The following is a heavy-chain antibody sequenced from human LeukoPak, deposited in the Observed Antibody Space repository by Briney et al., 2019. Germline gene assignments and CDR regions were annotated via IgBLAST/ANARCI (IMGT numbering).Heavy chain of an antibody. CDR2: ISTYNGNA. CDR1: GYTFTYFG. V-gene: IGHV1-18*01. CDR3: ARVGNGNWFDP. D-gene: IGHD1-1*01. J-gene: IGHJ5*02. Sequence: ASVKVSCKTSGYTFTYFGITWVRQAPGQGLEWMGWISTYNGNAKYAQNLQGRVTMTTDTSTTTVYMELRSLRSDDTAVYYCARVGNGNWFDPWGQGTLVIVSS.